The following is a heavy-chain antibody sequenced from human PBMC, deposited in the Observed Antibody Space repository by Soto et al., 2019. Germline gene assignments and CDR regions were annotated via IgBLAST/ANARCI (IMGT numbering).Heavy chain of an antibody. CDR3: ARGPTDYYDNSGQYFLDS. CDR2: SSTYNGNT. V-gene: IGHV1-18*01. Sequence: QVQLVQSGAEVKKPGASVKVSCKASGYTFITYGVSWVRQAPGQGLDCLGWSSTYNGNTRYAESPQGRVTMNTETTTNTSYLERRKLRSDDTAVYYCARGPTDYYDNSGQYFLDSWCQGTLVTVSS. J-gene: IGHJ5*02. D-gene: IGHD3-22*01. CDR1: GYTFITYG.